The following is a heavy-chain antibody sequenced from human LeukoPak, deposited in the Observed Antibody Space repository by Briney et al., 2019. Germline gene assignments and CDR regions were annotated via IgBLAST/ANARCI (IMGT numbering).Heavy chain of an antibody. V-gene: IGHV4-59*01. CDR3: ARVYQSAEYYFDY. Sequence: SETLSLTCTVSGGSIDSYYCSWIRQPPGKGLEWIGYIYYTGSTEYHPSLKSRVTISLDTSKNQFSLKLTSVTAADAAVYYCARVYQSAEYYFDYWGQGNLVSVSS. D-gene: IGHD2-2*01. CDR1: GGSIDSYY. CDR2: IYYTGST. J-gene: IGHJ4*02.